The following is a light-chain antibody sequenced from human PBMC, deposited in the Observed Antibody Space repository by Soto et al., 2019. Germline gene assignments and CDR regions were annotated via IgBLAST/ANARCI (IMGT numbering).Light chain of an antibody. CDR2: GAS. V-gene: IGKV3-15*01. J-gene: IGKJ1*01. CDR1: RSVSNN. CDR3: QQYNNWPRT. Sequence: VVMTQSPATLSVSPGERATLSCRASRSVSNNLAWYQQTPGQAPSLLIYGASTRATGVPARFSGSGSGTEFTLTISSLQSEDFAVYYCQQYNNWPRTFGQGTKVDIK.